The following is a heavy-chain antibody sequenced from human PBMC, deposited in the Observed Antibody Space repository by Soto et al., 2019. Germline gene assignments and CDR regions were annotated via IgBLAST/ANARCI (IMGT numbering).Heavy chain of an antibody. D-gene: IGHD6-19*01. CDR1: GFTVSSNY. Sequence: EVQLVESGGGLVQPGGSLRLSCAASGFTVSSNYMSRVRQAPGKGLEWVSVIYSGGSTYYADSVKGRFTISRHNSKNTLYLKMNSLRAEHTAVYYCAREGAGTDYWGQGTLVTVSS. CDR2: IYSGGST. CDR3: AREGAGTDY. V-gene: IGHV3-53*04. J-gene: IGHJ4*02.